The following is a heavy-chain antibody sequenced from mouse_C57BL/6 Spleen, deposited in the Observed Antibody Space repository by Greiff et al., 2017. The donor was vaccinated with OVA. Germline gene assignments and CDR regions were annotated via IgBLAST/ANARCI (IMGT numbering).Heavy chain of an antibody. V-gene: IGHV3-6*01. Sequence: VQLQESGPGLVKPSQSLSLTCSVTGYSITSGYYWNWIRQFPGNKLEWMGYISYDGSNNYNPSLKNRISITRDTSKNQFFLKLNSVTTEDTATYYCAQLTTGWYFDVWGTGTTVTVSS. CDR3: AQLTTGWYFDV. D-gene: IGHD1-1*01. CDR2: ISYDGSN. CDR1: GYSITSGYY. J-gene: IGHJ1*03.